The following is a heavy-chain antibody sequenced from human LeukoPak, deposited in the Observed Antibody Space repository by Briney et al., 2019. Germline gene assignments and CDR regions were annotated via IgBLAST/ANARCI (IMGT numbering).Heavy chain of an antibody. J-gene: IGHJ5*02. CDR3: ATSYDGKTAPYDL. CDR2: MCPSGRT. V-gene: IGHV4-4*08. D-gene: IGHD4-23*01. Sequence: SETLSLTCTVSNDSVSSYCCSWVRQPPGKGLEWIGFMCPSGRTDYNPSLKSRVTMSIDTSKNQLSMELRFLTAADTAVYYCATSYDGKTAPYDLWGHGTLVTVSS. CDR1: NDSVSSYC.